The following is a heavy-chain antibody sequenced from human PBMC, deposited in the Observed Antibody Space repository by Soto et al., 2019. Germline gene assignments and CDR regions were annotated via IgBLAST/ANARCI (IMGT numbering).Heavy chain of an antibody. V-gene: IGHV3-7*01. CDR1: GFTFSSYW. Sequence: PGGSLRLSCAASGFTFSSYWISWVRQAPGKGLEWVANIKQDGSEKYYVDSVKGRFTISRDNAKNSLYLQMNSLRAEDTAVYYCARDLVPYYYDSSGYYRFDYWGQGTLVTVSS. D-gene: IGHD3-22*01. CDR2: IKQDGSEK. J-gene: IGHJ4*02. CDR3: ARDLVPYYYDSSGYYRFDY.